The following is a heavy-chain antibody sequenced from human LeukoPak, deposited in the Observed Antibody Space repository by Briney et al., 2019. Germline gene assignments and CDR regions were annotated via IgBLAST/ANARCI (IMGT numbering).Heavy chain of an antibody. CDR1: GGSISDHY. V-gene: IGHV4-59*11. D-gene: IGHD3-3*01. J-gene: IGHJ6*03. CDR3: ARGDFCSKSNCYLRPMDV. CDR2: IYYSGST. Sequence: SETLSLTCTVSGGSISDHYWNWIRQPPGKGLEWIGYIYYSGSTTYNPSLKGRVTMSVDTAKNQFSLKLRSVTAADTAVYYCARGDFCSKSNCYLRPMDVWGKGTTVTVSS.